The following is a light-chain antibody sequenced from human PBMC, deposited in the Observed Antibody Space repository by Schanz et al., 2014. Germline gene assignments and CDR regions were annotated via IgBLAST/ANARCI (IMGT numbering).Light chain of an antibody. CDR1: QSVASNF. CDR3: QQYNNWPPLT. V-gene: IGKV3-20*01. Sequence: EIVLTQSSGTLSLSPGERATLSCRASQSVASNFLAWYQQKPGQAPRLLIYGASSRATGIPDRFSGSGSGTDFTLTISRLEPEDFAVYYCQQYNNWPPLTFGQGTKVEIK. J-gene: IGKJ1*01. CDR2: GAS.